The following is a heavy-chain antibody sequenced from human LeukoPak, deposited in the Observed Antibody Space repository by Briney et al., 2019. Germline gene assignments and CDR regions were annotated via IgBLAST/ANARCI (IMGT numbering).Heavy chain of an antibody. CDR1: GFTFSSYS. CDR2: ISSSSSYI. CDR3: ARVVPYYYDSSGYSPTRIFDY. J-gene: IGHJ4*02. V-gene: IGHV3-21*04. Sequence: GGSLRLSCAASGFTFSSYSMNWVRQAPGKGLEWVSSISSSSSYIYYADSVKGRFTISRDNAKNSLYLQMNSLRAEDTAVYYCARVVPYYYDSSGYSPTRIFDYWGQGTLVTVSS. D-gene: IGHD3-22*01.